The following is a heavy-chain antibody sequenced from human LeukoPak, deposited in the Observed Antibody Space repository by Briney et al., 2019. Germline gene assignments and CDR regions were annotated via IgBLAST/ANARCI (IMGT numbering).Heavy chain of an antibody. V-gene: IGHV5-51*01. CDR3: ARRLRYCSGGSCYPGASDY. CDR1: GYSFTSYW. CDR2: IYPGDSDT. Sequence: GESLKISCKGSGYSFTSYWIGWVRQMPGKGLEWVGIIYPGDSDTRYSPSFQGQVTISADKSISTAYLQWSSLKASDTAMYYCARRLRYCSGGSCYPGASDYWGQGTLVTVSS. J-gene: IGHJ4*02. D-gene: IGHD2-15*01.